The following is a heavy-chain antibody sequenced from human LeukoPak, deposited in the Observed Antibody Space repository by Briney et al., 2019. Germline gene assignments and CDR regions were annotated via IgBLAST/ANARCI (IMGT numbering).Heavy chain of an antibody. CDR2: ISRNGGST. CDR3: VEWVSYDSSEAY. Sequence: PGGSLRLSCSASGFTFSNYAIHWVRQAPGKGLEYVSAISRNGGSTYYADSMKGRFTISRDNSKNTLYLQMSSLSPDDTAVYYCVEWVSYDSSEAYWGQGTLVTVSS. V-gene: IGHV3-64D*09. CDR1: GFTFSNYA. D-gene: IGHD3-22*01. J-gene: IGHJ4*02.